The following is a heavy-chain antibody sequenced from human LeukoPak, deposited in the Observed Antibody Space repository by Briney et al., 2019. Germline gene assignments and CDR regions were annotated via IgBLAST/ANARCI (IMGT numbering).Heavy chain of an antibody. J-gene: IGHJ6*03. V-gene: IGHV4-4*09. CDR3: ARRPSGYYYMDV. Sequence: PSETLSLTCTVSGGPISSYYWSWIRQPPGKGLEWIGYIYTSGSTNYNPSLKSRVTISVDTSKNQFSLKLSSVTAADTAVYYCARRPSGYYYMDVWGKGTTVTVSS. D-gene: IGHD1-26*01. CDR1: GGPISSYY. CDR2: IYTSGST.